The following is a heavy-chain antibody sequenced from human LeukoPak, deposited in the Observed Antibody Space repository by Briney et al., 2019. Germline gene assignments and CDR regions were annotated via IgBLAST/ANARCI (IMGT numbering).Heavy chain of an antibody. Sequence: GGSLRLSCAASGFTFSSYAMSWVRQAPGKGLEWVSAISGSGGSTYYADSVKGRFTTSRDNAKNSLYLQMKSLRAEDTAVYYCARDLNSDADYWGQGTLVTVSS. J-gene: IGHJ4*02. CDR2: ISGSGGST. CDR3: ARDLNSDADY. CDR1: GFTFSSYA. D-gene: IGHD5-18*01. V-gene: IGHV3-23*01.